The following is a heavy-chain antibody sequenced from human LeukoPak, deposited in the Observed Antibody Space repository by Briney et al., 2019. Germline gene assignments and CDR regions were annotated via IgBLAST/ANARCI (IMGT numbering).Heavy chain of an antibody. V-gene: IGHV3-23*01. D-gene: IGHD3-22*01. J-gene: IGHJ4*02. Sequence: GGSLRLSCAASGFTFSSYGMSWVRQAPGKGLEWVSAISGSGGSTYYADSVKGRFTISRDNSKNTLYLQTNSLRAKDTAVYYCAKISVVGDYYDYWGQGTLVTVSS. CDR1: GFTFSSYG. CDR2: ISGSGGST. CDR3: AKISVVGDYYDY.